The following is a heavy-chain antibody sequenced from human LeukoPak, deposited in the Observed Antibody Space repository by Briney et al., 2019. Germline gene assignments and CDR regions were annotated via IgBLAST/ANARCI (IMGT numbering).Heavy chain of an antibody. Sequence: GGSLRLSCAASGFTFSSYGMSWVRQAPGKGLEWVSAISGSGGSTYYADSVKGRFTISRDNSKNTLYLQMNSLRAEDTAVYYCAKGQTMVRGPKGNWFDPWGQGTLVTVSS. CDR3: AKGQTMVRGPKGNWFDP. D-gene: IGHD3-10*01. J-gene: IGHJ5*02. CDR1: GFTFSSYG. CDR2: ISGSGGST. V-gene: IGHV3-23*01.